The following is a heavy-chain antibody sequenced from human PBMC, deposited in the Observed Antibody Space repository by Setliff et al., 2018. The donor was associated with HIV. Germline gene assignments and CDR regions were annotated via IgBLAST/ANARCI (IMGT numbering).Heavy chain of an antibody. CDR2: ISSSSSTI. CDR1: GFTFSSYS. D-gene: IGHD2-15*01. CDR3: AREAGGCGSGGSCYPIIDY. V-gene: IGHV3-48*01. J-gene: IGHJ4*02. Sequence: GSLRLSCAASGFTFSSYSMNWVRQAPGEGLEWVSYISSSSSTIYYADSVKGRFTISRNNAKNSLYLQMNSLRAEDTAVYYCAREAGGCGSGGSCYPIIDYWGQGTLVTVS.